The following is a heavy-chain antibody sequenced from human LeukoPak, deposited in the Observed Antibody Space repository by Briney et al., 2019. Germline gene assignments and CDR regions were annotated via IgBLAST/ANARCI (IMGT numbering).Heavy chain of an antibody. V-gene: IGHV4-39*01. CDR3: ASTITMIVVNI. CDR1: GGSISRSGYC. J-gene: IGHJ3*02. CDR2: IDYSGST. D-gene: IGHD3-22*01. Sequence: SETLSLTCTVSGGSISRSGYCWGWIRQPPGKGLEWIGSIDYSGSTNYNPSLKSRVTISVDMSKNQFSLKLSSVTAADTAVYYYASTITMIVVNIWGQGTMVTVSS.